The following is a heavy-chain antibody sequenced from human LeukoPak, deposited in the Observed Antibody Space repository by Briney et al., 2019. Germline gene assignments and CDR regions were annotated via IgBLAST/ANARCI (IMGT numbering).Heavy chain of an antibody. Sequence: SETLSLTCTVSGGSISSYYWSWIRQPPGKGLEWIGYIYYSGSTNYNPSLKSRVTISVDTSKNQFSLKLSSVTAADTAVYYCARDGRVNCSGGSCYHYWGQGTLVTVSS. CDR3: ARDGRVNCSGGSCYHY. V-gene: IGHV4-59*01. CDR1: GGSISSYY. CDR2: IYYSGST. J-gene: IGHJ4*02. D-gene: IGHD2-15*01.